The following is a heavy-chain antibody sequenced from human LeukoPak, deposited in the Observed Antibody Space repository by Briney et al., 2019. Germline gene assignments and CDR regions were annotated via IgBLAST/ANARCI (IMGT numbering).Heavy chain of an antibody. CDR2: INPNSGGT. Sequence: ASVTVSCTASGYTFTGYYMHWVRQAPGQGLEWMGRINPNSGGTNYAQKFQGRVTMTRDTSVSTAYMELSRLRSDDTAVYCCAREGGSYDAFDIWGQGTMVTVSS. J-gene: IGHJ3*02. CDR3: AREGGSYDAFDI. CDR1: GYTFTGYY. D-gene: IGHD1-26*01. V-gene: IGHV1-2*06.